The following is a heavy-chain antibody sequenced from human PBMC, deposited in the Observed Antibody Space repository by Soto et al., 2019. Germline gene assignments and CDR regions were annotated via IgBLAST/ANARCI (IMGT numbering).Heavy chain of an antibody. CDR3: ARDFEGKGHGGKH. J-gene: IGHJ1*01. V-gene: IGHV3-33*01. CDR2: IWYDGSNK. Sequence: QVRLVESGGGVVQPGRSLRLSCAASGFTFSSYGMHWVRQAPGKGLEWVAVIWYDGSNKYYADSVKGRFTISRDNSKNTLYLQMNSLRAEDTAVYYCARDFEGKGHGGKHWGQGTLVTVSS. D-gene: IGHD1-26*01. CDR1: GFTFSSYG.